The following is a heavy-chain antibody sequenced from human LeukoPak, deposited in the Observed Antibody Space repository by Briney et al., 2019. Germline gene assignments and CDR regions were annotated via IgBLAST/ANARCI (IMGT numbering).Heavy chain of an antibody. CDR2: ISSSSSYI. CDR3: ARWGSSCPFDY. Sequence: PGGSLRLSCAASGCTFSSYSMNWVRQAPGKGLEWVSSISSSSSYIYYADSVKGRFTISRDNAKNSLYLQMNSLRAEDTAVYYCARWGSSCPFDYWGQGTLVTVSS. CDR1: GCTFSSYS. V-gene: IGHV3-21*01. D-gene: IGHD6-13*01. J-gene: IGHJ4*02.